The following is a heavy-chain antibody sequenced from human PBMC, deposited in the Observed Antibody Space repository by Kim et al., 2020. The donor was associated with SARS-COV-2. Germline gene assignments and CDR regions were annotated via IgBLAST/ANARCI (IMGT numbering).Heavy chain of an antibody. CDR3: ARGLFESSNYCVY. V-gene: IGHV1-3*01. CDR2: MNAGNGNT. CDR1: GYTFSSYV. Sequence: ASVKVSCKASGYTFSSYVIHWVRQAPGQGLEWMGWMNAGNGNTKYSQKFQGRITITRDTSANTAYMELSSLRPEDTAVYYCARGLFESSNYCVYWGQGALVTVSS. D-gene: IGHD3-22*01. J-gene: IGHJ4*02.